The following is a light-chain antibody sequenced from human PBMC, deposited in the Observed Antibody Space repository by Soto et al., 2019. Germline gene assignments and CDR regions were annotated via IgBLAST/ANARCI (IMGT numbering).Light chain of an antibody. CDR2: KAS. J-gene: IGKJ1*01. CDR1: QTISSW. CDR3: QHYGGMWA. V-gene: IGKV1-5*03. Sequence: DIQMTQSPSTLSGSVGDRVTITCRASQTISSWLAWYQQKPGKAPKLLIYKASTLKSGVPSRFSGSGSGTEFTLTISSLQPDDFATYYCQHYGGMWAFGQGTKVEVK.